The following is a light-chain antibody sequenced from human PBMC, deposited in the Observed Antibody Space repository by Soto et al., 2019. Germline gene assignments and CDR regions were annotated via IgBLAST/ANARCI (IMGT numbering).Light chain of an antibody. J-gene: IGKJ1*01. Sequence: EIVLAQSPGTLSLSPGERATLSCRASQSVTNSFLAWYQQKPGQAPRLLIYGASRRATGIPARFTGSGSGTDFTRTISRLEPEDFAVYYCQQYVSSPCAFGQGTKVEI. CDR2: GAS. V-gene: IGKV3-20*01. CDR3: QQYVSSPCA. CDR1: QSVTNSF.